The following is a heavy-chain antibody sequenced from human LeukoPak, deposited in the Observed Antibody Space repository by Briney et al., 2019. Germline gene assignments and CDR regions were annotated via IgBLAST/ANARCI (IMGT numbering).Heavy chain of an antibody. Sequence: GGSLRLSCGAAGFAFSDRYMSWIRQAPGKGMEWVAYISPNSNTIHYGDSVKGRFTISRDNAKNLLFLQLNSLRAEDMAVYYCARAVRYFDYLLGPPDYWGQGTLVTVSS. D-gene: IGHD3-9*01. CDR1: GFAFSDRY. CDR2: ISPNSNTI. J-gene: IGHJ4*02. V-gene: IGHV3-11*04. CDR3: ARAVRYFDYLLGPPDY.